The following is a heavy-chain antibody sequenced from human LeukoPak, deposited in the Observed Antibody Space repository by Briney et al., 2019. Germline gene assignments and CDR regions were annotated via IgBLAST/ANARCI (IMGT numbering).Heavy chain of an antibody. CDR3: ARAFGYSSGWPFDY. D-gene: IGHD6-19*01. CDR1: GYTFTGYY. Sequence: ASVKVSCKASGYTFTGYYMHWVRQAPGPGLEWMGWINPNSGGTNYAQKFQGRVTMTRDTSISTAYMELSRLRSDDTAVYYCARAFGYSSGWPFDYWGQGTLVTVSS. V-gene: IGHV1-2*02. CDR2: INPNSGGT. J-gene: IGHJ4*02.